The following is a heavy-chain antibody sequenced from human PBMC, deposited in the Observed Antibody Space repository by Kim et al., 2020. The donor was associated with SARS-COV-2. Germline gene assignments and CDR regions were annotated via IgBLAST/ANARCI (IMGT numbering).Heavy chain of an antibody. V-gene: IGHV4-38-2*02. CDR3: ARGQGICSSTSCYYDAFDI. Sequence: SETLSLTCTVSGYSISSGYYWGWIRQPPGKGLEWIGSIYNSGSTYYNPSLKSRVTISVDTSKNQFSLKLSSVTAADTAVYYCARGQGICSSTSCYYDAFDIWGQGTMVTVSS. CDR1: GYSISSGYY. J-gene: IGHJ3*02. D-gene: IGHD2-2*01. CDR2: IYNSGST.